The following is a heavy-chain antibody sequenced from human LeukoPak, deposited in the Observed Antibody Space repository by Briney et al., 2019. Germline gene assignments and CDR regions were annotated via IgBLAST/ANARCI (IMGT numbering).Heavy chain of an antibody. V-gene: IGHV5-51*01. CDR3: ARLRPQDAFDI. CDR1: GYSFTNYW. J-gene: IGHJ3*02. CDR2: IYPGDSDT. Sequence: GESLKISCKGSGYSFTNYWIGWVRQMPGKGLEWMGIIYPGDSDTKYSPSFQGQVTISADKSLSTAYLQWSSLKASDTAMYYCARLRPQDAFDIWGQGTLATVSS.